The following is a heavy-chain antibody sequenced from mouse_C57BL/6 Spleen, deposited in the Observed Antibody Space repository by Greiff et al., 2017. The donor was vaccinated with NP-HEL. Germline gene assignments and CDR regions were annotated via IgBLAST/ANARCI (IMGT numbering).Heavy chain of an antibody. CDR1: GFTFSSYA. CDR3: ARDNYYGSSYEAMDY. D-gene: IGHD1-1*01. V-gene: IGHV5-4*01. CDR2: ISDGGSYT. J-gene: IGHJ4*01. Sequence: EVQLVESGGGLVKPGGSLKLSCAASGFTFSSYAMSWVRQTPEKRLEWVATISDGGSYTYYPDNVKGRFTISRDNAKNNLYLQMSHLKSEDTAMYDCARDNYYGSSYEAMDYWGQGTSVTVSS.